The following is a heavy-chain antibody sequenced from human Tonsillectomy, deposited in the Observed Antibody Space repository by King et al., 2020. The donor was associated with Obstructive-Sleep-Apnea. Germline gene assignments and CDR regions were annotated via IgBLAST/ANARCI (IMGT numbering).Heavy chain of an antibody. CDR2: IKNKDCKNST. V-gene: IGHV3-72*01. Sequence: VQLVESGGGSVQTGGSLRLSCEASGFTFSEHYMEWVRQAPGKGPEWVGRIKNKDCKNSTEYAASVKGRFTISRDDSQNSLYLQMNSLRSEDTAVYYCAKDLGSPTVGTQWGQGTPVTV. D-gene: IGHD4-23*01. CDR3: AKDLGSPTVGTQ. J-gene: IGHJ4*02. CDR1: GFTFSEHY.